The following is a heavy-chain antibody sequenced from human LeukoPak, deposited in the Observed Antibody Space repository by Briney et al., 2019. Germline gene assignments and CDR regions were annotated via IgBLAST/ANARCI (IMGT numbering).Heavy chain of an antibody. CDR3: ARVAVRGVDSLGY. J-gene: IGHJ4*02. CDR2: INAGNGNT. D-gene: IGHD3-10*01. CDR1: GYTFTSYA. Sequence: GASVKVSCKASGYTFTSYAMHWVRQAPGQRLEWMGWINAGNGNTKYSQKFQGRVTITRDTSASTAYMELSSLRSEDTAVYYCARVAVRGVDSLGYWGQGSLVTVSS. V-gene: IGHV1-3*01.